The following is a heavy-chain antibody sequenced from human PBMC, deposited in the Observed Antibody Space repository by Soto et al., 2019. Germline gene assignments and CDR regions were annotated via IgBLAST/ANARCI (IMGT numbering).Heavy chain of an antibody. J-gene: IGHJ3*02. V-gene: IGHV4-34*01. D-gene: IGHD6-19*01. Sequence: SETLSLTCAVYAGSFSHYYWNWISQSPGKGLEWIGKIKHSGSSNYNPSLRSRVSISVDMSKNQFSLRLTSVTAADTAVYYCARGGSSDWQVALDIWGQGTMDTVSS. CDR2: IKHSGSS. CDR1: AGSFSHYY. CDR3: ARGGSSDWQVALDI.